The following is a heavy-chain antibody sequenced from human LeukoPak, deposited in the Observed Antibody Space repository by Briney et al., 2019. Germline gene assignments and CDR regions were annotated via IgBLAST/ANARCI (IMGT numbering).Heavy chain of an antibody. CDR1: GFTFSSYA. J-gene: IGHJ4*02. D-gene: IGHD1-26*01. CDR3: AKDIDTYSGSYGDYFDY. CDR2: IRYDGSNK. Sequence: GGSLRLSCAASGFTFSSYAMSWVRQAPGKGLEWVAFIRYDGSNKYYADSVKGRFTISRDNSKDTLYLQMNSLRAEDTAVYYCAKDIDTYSGSYGDYFDYWGQGTLVTVSS. V-gene: IGHV3-30*02.